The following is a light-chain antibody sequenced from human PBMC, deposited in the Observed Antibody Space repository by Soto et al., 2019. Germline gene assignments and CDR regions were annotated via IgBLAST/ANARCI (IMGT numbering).Light chain of an antibody. J-gene: IGLJ1*01. CDR2: RNN. CDR1: SSNIGSNY. CDR3: ATWDASLSNYV. V-gene: IGLV1-47*01. Sequence: QSALTQPPSASGTPGQRVTLSCSGSSSNIGSNYVYWYQHLTGTAPKLLIYRNNQRPSGVPDRFSGSKSGTSASLATSGLRSEDEADYYCATWDASLSNYVFGTGTKVTVL.